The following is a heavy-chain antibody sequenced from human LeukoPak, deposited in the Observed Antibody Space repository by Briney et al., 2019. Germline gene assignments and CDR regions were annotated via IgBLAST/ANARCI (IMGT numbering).Heavy chain of an antibody. D-gene: IGHD3-10*01. V-gene: IGHV4-31*03. Sequence: TLSLTCTASGGSISSGGYYWSWIRQHPGKGLEWIGYIYYSGSTYYNPSLKSRVTISVDTSKNQFSLKLSSVTAADTAVYYCARVLVSMVRGAFDYWGQGTLVTVSS. CDR1: GGSISSGGYY. CDR2: IYYSGST. CDR3: ARVLVSMVRGAFDY. J-gene: IGHJ4*02.